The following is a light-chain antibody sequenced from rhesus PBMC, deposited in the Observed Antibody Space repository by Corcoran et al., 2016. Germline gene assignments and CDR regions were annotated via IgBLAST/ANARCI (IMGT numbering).Light chain of an antibody. Sequence: DIQMTQSPSSLSASVGDRVTITCRASQDISSYLAWYQQKPGKAPRLLIYGASTLQIGVPSRFSGSGSGTDFTLTITSLQPEDFATYYCQQHNNYPPSFGKGTKVELK. CDR3: QQHNNYPPS. J-gene: IGKJ4*01. V-gene: IGKV1-25*01. CDR2: GAS. CDR1: QDISSY.